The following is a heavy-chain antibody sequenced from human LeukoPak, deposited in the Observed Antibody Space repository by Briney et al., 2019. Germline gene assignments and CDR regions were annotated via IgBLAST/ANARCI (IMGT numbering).Heavy chain of an antibody. CDR1: GGSFSGYY. CDR3: AAGYSSSWLDY. CDR2: INHSGST. J-gene: IGHJ4*02. D-gene: IGHD6-13*01. Sequence: SETLSLTWAVYGGSFSGYYWSWIRQPPGKGLEWIGEINHSGSTNYNPSLKSRVTISVDTSKNQFSLKLSSVTAADTAVYYCAAGYSSSWLDYWGQGTLVTVSS. V-gene: IGHV4-34*01.